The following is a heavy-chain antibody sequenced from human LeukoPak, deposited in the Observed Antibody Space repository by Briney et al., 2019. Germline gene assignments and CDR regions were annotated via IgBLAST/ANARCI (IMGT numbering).Heavy chain of an antibody. D-gene: IGHD1-1*01. CDR3: AKDFVRYNIQFDY. Sequence: QPGGSLRLSCAASGFTFSDYYMSWVRQAPGKGLEWVSSISGGGAGTYYADSVRGRFTISRDNSKNTLYLQMNSLRAEDTALYYCAKDFVRYNIQFDYWGQGALVTVSS. CDR2: ISGGGAGT. V-gene: IGHV3-23*01. J-gene: IGHJ4*02. CDR1: GFTFSDYY.